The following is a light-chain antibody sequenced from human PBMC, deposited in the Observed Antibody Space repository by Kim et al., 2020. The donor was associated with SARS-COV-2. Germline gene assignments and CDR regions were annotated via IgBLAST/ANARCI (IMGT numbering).Light chain of an antibody. Sequence: EIVLTQSPGTLSLSPGERATLSCRASQSVSSSYLAWYQQQPGQSPRLLIYGVSTRVTGVPDRFSGSGSGTDFTLTISRLEPEDSGVYYCQQYGSSPVTFGGGTKVDIK. V-gene: IGKV3-20*01. CDR3: QQYGSSPVT. CDR1: QSVSSSY. CDR2: GVS. J-gene: IGKJ4*01.